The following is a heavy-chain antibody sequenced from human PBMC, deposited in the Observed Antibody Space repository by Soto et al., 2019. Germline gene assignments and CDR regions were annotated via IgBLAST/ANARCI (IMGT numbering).Heavy chain of an antibody. J-gene: IGHJ4*02. CDR3: TVGVVVKAATDY. CDR2: IRSKSNDYAT. D-gene: IGHD2-2*01. V-gene: IGHV3-73*01. CDR1: GFTFSVPA. Sequence: GSLRLSCAGSGFTFSVPAIHWVRQASGKGLEWVGRIRSKSNDYATSYAASVKGRFTISRDDSKNTAYLQMDRLETEDTAVYYCTVGVVVKAATDYWGQGTLVTVSS.